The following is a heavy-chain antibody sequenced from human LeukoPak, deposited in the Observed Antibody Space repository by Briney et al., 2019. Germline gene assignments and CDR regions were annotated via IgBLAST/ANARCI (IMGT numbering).Heavy chain of an antibody. CDR2: IYTSGST. J-gene: IGHJ4*02. CDR3: ARGQVLDYYDSSGLFDY. CDR1: GGSISSYY. V-gene: IGHV4-4*07. D-gene: IGHD3-22*01. Sequence: SETLSLTCTVSGGSISSYYWSWIRQPAGKGLEWIGRIYTSGSTNYNPSLKSRVTMSVDTSKNQSSLKLSSVTAADTAVYYCARGQVLDYYDSSGLFDYWGQGTLVTVSS.